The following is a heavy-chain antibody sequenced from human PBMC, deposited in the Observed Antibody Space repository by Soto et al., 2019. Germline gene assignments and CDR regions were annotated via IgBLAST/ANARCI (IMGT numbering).Heavy chain of an antibody. CDR3: ARAGGNSGFWFDP. V-gene: IGHV4-31*03. CDR2: IYYSGST. CDR1: GGSISSGGYY. J-gene: IGHJ5*02. Sequence: LSLTCTVSGGSISSGGYYWSWIRQHPGKGLEWIGYIYYSGSTYYNPSLKSRVTISVDTSKNQFSLKLSSVTAADTAVYYCARAGGNSGFWFDPWGQGTLVTVSS. D-gene: IGHD2-21*02.